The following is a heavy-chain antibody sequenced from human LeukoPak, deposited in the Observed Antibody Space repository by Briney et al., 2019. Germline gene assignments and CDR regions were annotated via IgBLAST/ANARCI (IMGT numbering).Heavy chain of an antibody. Sequence: GGSLRLSCAASGFTFDDYAMHWVRRAPGKGLEWVSGISWNSGSIGYADSVKGRFTISRDNAKNSLYLQMNSLRAEDTALYYCAKDIESGIAAAGTGMDVWGQGTTVTVSS. J-gene: IGHJ6*02. CDR1: GFTFDDYA. CDR3: AKDIESGIAAAGTGMDV. D-gene: IGHD6-13*01. V-gene: IGHV3-9*01. CDR2: ISWNSGSI.